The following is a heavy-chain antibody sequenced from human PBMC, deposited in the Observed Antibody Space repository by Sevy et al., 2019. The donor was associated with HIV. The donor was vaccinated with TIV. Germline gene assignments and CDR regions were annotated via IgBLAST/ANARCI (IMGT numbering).Heavy chain of an antibody. CDR1: GYTFTGYY. J-gene: IGHJ4*02. V-gene: IGHV1-2*02. D-gene: IGHD6-6*01. CDR2: INPNSGGT. Sequence: ASVKVSCKASGYTFTGYYMHWVRQAPGQGLEWMGWINPNSGGTNYAQKFQGRVTMTRDTSISTAYMELSRLRSDDTAVYYCAWASSSSMGRTDYWGQGTLVTVSS. CDR3: AWASSSSMGRTDY.